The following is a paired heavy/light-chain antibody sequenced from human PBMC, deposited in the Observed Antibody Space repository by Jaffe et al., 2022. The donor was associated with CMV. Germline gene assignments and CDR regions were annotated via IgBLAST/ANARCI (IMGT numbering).Heavy chain of an antibody. V-gene: IGHV3-7*03. CDR1: GFTFKSFW. J-gene: IGHJ5*02. Sequence: DVQLVESGGGLVQPGGSLRLSCAASGFTFKSFWMSWVRQAPGKGLEWVANIKQDGSEKYYVDSVRGRFTISRDNARNSLYLQMNSLSVEDTAIYYCARVLGAWITGRWFDPWGQGTLVTVSS. CDR3: ARVLGAWITGRWFDP. D-gene: IGHD3-16*01. CDR2: IKQDGSEK.
Light chain of an antibody. CDR1: SGSIASNN. V-gene: IGLV6-57*04. Sequence: NFMLAQPHSVSESPGKTVTISCTRNSGSIASNNVQWYQQRPGSAPTIVIFEDNQRPSGVPDRFSGSIDNSSNSASLTISGLKTEDEADYYCQSSEEFGGGTKLTVL. J-gene: IGLJ2*01. CDR2: EDN. CDR3: QSSEE.